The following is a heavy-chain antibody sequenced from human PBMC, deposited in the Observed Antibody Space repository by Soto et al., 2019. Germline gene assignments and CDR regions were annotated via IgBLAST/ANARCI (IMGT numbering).Heavy chain of an antibody. CDR2: IYHSGST. Sequence: SETLSLTCAVSGGSISSSNWWSWVRQPPGKGLEWIGEIYHSGSTNYNPSLKSRVTISVDKSKNQFSLKLSSVTAADTAVYYCARIRPNDYGDYVFGYWGQGTLVTVSS. V-gene: IGHV4-4*02. CDR1: GGSISSSNW. D-gene: IGHD4-17*01. CDR3: ARIRPNDYGDYVFGY. J-gene: IGHJ4*02.